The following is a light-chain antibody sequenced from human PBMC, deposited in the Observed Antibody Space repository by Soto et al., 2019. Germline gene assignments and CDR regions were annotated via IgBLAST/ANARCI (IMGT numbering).Light chain of an antibody. CDR3: QQYGSSPWT. CDR1: QSVSSSY. J-gene: IGKJ1*01. CDR2: GAS. Sequence: EMLLTQSPGTLSLSPGERATLSCRASQSVSSSYLAWYQQKPGQAPRLLIYGASSRATGIPDRFSGSGSGTDFTLTITRLEPEDFAVYYCQQYGSSPWTFGQGTKVEIK. V-gene: IGKV3-20*01.